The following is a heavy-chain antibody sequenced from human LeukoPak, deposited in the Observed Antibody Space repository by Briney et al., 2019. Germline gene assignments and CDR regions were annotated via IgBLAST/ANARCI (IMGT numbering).Heavy chain of an antibody. V-gene: IGHV3-21*01. CDR2: ISSSSSYT. J-gene: IGHJ3*02. CDR3: AKAGSSWYGVFDAFDI. D-gene: IGHD6-13*01. CDR1: GFTFSSYS. Sequence: PGGSLRLSCAASGFTFSSYSMNWVRQAPGKGLEWVSSISSSSSYTYYADSVKGRFTISRDNSKNTLYLQMNSLRAEDTAVYYCAKAGSSWYGVFDAFDIWGQGTMVTVSS.